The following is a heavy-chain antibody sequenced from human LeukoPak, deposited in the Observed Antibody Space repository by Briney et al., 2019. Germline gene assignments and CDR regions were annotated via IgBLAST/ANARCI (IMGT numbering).Heavy chain of an antibody. CDR3: TTRGTTVTRTLRFDY. D-gene: IGHD4-17*01. J-gene: IGHJ4*02. V-gene: IGHV3-15*01. Sequence: PGGSLRLSCAGSGFSFSKAWMSWVRQAPGKGLEWVGRIKSKTDGGTTDYAAPVKGRFTISRDDSKNTLYLQMNSLKTEDTAVYYCTTRGTTVTRTLRFDYWGQGTLVTVSS. CDR1: GFSFSKAW. CDR2: IKSKTDGGTT.